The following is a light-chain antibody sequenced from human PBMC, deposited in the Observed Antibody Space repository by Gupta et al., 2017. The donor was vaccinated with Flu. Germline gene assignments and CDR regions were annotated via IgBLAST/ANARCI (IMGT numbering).Light chain of an antibody. J-gene: IGKJ2*01. CDR3: QQRSNWPLYT. V-gene: IGKV3-11*01. CDR1: RSVSSY. CDR2: DAS. Sequence: EIVLTQSPATLSLSPGERATLSCRASRSVSSYLAWYKQKPGQAPRLLIYDASNRATGISARFSGSGYGTDFTLTISSREPEDFAVYYCQQRSNWPLYTFGQGTKMEIK.